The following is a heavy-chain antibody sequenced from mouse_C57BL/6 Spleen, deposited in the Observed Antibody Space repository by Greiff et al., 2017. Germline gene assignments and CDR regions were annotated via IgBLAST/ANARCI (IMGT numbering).Heavy chain of an antibody. J-gene: IGHJ3*01. D-gene: IGHD2-12*01. CDR3: ATYDFAY. Sequence: SGPELVKPGASVKISCKASGYSFTGYYMNWVKQSPEKSLEWIGEINPSTGGTTYNQKFKAKATLTVDKSSSTAYMQLKSLTSEDSAVYYCATYDFAYWGQGTLVTVSA. CDR2: INPSTGGT. CDR1: GYSFTGYY. V-gene: IGHV1-42*01.